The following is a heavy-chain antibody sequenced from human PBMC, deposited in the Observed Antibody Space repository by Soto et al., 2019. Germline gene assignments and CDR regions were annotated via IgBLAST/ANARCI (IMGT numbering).Heavy chain of an antibody. J-gene: IGHJ6*03. CDR2: IDDTGST. V-gene: IGHV4-59*01. CDR3: ARGVLEWLLRDSYYYYMDV. CDR1: GDSISSSY. Sequence: QVQLQESGPGLVKPSETLSLTCTVSGDSISSSYWNWIWQALGKGLEWIGYIDDTGSTNYNPSLKSRVTLSVDPSNNQYSLKLSSVTAADTAVYYCARGVLEWLLRDSYYYYMDVWGKGTTVTVSS. D-gene: IGHD3-3*01.